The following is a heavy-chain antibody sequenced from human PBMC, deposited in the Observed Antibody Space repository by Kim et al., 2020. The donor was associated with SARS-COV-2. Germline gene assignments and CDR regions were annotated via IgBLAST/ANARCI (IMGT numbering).Heavy chain of an antibody. Sequence: SETLSLTCAVYGGSFSGYYWSWIRQPPGKGLEWIGEINHSGSTNYNPSLKSRVTISVDTSKNQFSLKLSSVTAADTAVYYCARGYCSSTSCYTHNWFDP. CDR3: ARGYCSSTSCYTHNWFDP. V-gene: IGHV4-34*01. CDR2: INHSGST. J-gene: IGHJ5*02. CDR1: GGSFSGYY. D-gene: IGHD2-2*02.